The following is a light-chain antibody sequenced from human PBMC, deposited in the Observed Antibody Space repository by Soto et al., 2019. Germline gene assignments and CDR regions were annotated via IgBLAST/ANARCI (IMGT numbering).Light chain of an antibody. J-gene: IGKJ1*01. CDR2: GAS. CDR3: QQYNNWPGT. CDR1: QSVSSSY. V-gene: IGKV3-20*01. Sequence: VLSHSVGTLSLSPDESATRSCRASQSVSSSYLAWYQQKPGQAPRLLVYGASNRATGIPDRFSGSGSGTDFTLTISRLEPEDFAVYYCQQYNNWPGTFGQGTKVDI.